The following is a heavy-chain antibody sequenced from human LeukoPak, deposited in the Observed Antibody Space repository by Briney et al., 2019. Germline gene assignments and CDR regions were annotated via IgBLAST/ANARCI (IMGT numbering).Heavy chain of an antibody. V-gene: IGHV3-23*01. CDR3: AELGITMNGGV. D-gene: IGHD3-10*02. J-gene: IGHJ6*04. Sequence: GGSLRLSCAASGFTFSNYGMNWVRQAPGKGLEWVSAISGSGHNTYYADSVKGRFTISRDNSKNTLYLQMNSLRAEDTAVYYCAELGITMNGGVWGKGTTVTISS. CDR2: ISGSGHNT. CDR1: GFTFSNYG.